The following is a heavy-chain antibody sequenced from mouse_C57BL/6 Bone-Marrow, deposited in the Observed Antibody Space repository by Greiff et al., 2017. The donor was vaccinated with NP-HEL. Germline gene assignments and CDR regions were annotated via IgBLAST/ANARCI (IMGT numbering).Heavy chain of an antibody. J-gene: IGHJ2*01. V-gene: IGHV5-15*01. Sequence: EVQLVESGGGLVQPGGSLKLSCAASGFTFSDYGMAWVRQAPRKGPEWVAFISNLAYSIYYADTVTGRFTISRENAKNTLYLEMSSLRSEDTAMYYCARTTIRWYFDYWGQGTTLTVSS. D-gene: IGHD2-12*01. CDR3: ARTTIRWYFDY. CDR2: ISNLAYSI. CDR1: GFTFSDYG.